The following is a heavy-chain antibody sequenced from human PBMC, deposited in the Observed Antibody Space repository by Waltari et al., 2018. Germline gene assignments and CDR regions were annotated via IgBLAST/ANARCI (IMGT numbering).Heavy chain of an antibody. CDR3: ARDXTGSYYSTAFDX. CDR1: GHSISRXYY. J-gene: IGHJ3*02. Sequence: QLQESGXGLXXPSEXLSLTCXVSGHSISRXYYWGWIRQPPGKGLEWIGSIYHXGKTYXNPSLRSRVSXSVDTSKKYFSLRLTSLXAADTAIYXCARDXTGSYYSTAFDXWGQGTXVTVSS. V-gene: IGHV4-38-2*02. CDR2: IYHXGKT. D-gene: IGHD3-10*01.